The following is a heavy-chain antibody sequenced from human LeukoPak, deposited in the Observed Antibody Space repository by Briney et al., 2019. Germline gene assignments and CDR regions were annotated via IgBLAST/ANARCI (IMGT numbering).Heavy chain of an antibody. Sequence: GGSRRLAWAASGFTFSSDSMNWVRQAPGKGLEWVSSISSSRSYIYYADSVTGRFTISRDNAKNSLYLQMNSLRAEDTAVYYCARGEYGSSSLWFDPWGQGTLVTVSS. CDR3: ARGEYGSSSLWFDP. V-gene: IGHV3-21*01. CDR1: GFTFSSDS. CDR2: ISSSRSYI. J-gene: IGHJ5*02. D-gene: IGHD6-6*01.